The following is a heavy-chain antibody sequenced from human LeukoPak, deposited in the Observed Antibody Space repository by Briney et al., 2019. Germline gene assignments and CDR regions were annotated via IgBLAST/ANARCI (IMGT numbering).Heavy chain of an antibody. V-gene: IGHV4-30-2*01. J-gene: IGHJ6*02. CDR3: ARVLGRPYYYYGMDV. CDR2: IYHSGST. CDR1: GGSISSGGYS. Sequence: SQTLSLTCAVSGGSISSGGYSWSWIRQPPGKGLEWIGYIYHSGSTYYNPSLKSRVTISVDRSKNQFSLKLSSVTAADTAVYYCARVLGRPYYYYGMDVWGQGTTVTVSS. D-gene: IGHD3-16*01.